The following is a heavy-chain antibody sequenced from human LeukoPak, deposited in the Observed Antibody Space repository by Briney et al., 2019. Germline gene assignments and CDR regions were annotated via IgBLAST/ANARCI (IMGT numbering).Heavy chain of an antibody. D-gene: IGHD5-12*01. V-gene: IGHV4-59*01. Sequence: SETLSLTCTVSGGSISSYYRSWIRQPPGKGLEWIGYIYYSGSTNYNPSLKSRVTISVDTSKNQFSLKLSSVTAADTAVYYCARGLAATIAFDYWGQGTLVTVSS. J-gene: IGHJ4*02. CDR2: IYYSGST. CDR1: GGSISSYY. CDR3: ARGLAATIAFDY.